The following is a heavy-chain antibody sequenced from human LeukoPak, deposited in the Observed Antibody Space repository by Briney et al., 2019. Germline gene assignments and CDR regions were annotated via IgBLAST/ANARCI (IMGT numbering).Heavy chain of an antibody. CDR1: GFTFSSFE. V-gene: IGHV3-48*03. CDR2: ISSGASSI. Sequence: GGYLRLSCAASGFTFSSFEMNWVRQAPGQGLEWVSYISSGASSIYYADSVKGSFTISRDNSKNTLYLQMNSLRAADTAVYYCARDRVAGERTLDREWDGSFDYWGQGTLVTVSS. J-gene: IGHJ4*02. CDR3: ARDRVAGERTLDREWDGSFDY. D-gene: IGHD1-26*01.